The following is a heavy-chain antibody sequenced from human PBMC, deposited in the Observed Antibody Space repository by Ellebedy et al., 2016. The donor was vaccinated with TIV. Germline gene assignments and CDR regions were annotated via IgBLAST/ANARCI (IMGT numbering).Heavy chain of an antibody. D-gene: IGHD3-10*01. CDR1: GYTFATFG. CDR3: ARGTRTKRYYYFDL. J-gene: IGHJ2*01. V-gene: IGHV1-18*04. CDR2: IGAGIYGSGT. Sequence: AASVKVSCKASGYTFATFGTSWVRQAPGQGLEWVGYIGAGIYGSGTNYARKLQGRVTFRTDTSTHTAYMELRGLRSEDTAVDYCARGTRTKRYYYFDLWGRGTLITVSS.